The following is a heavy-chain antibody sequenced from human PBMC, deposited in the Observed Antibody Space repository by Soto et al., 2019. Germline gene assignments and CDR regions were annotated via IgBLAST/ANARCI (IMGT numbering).Heavy chain of an antibody. Sequence: QVQLVQSGAEVKKPGASVKVSCKASGYTFTGYYMHWVRQAPGQGLESMGWINPNSGGTNYAQKFQGWVTMTRDTSISTAYMELSRLRSDDTAVYYCARGGDCSGGSCYSPFYYYNYGMDVWGQGTTVTVSS. V-gene: IGHV1-2*04. CDR1: GYTFTGYY. CDR2: INPNSGGT. CDR3: ARGGDCSGGSCYSPFYYYNYGMDV. D-gene: IGHD2-15*01. J-gene: IGHJ6*02.